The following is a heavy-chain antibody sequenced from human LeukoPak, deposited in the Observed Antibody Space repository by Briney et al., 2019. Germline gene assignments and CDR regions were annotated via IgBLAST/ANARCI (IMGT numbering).Heavy chain of an antibody. CDR2: IYDSGST. J-gene: IGHJ4*02. V-gene: IGHV4-39*07. Sequence: SETLSLTCTVSGGSIRSSYYYWGWIRQPPGKGLEWIGSIYDSGSTNYNPSLKSRVTISVDTSKNQFSLKLSSVTAADTAVYYCARVRLYYGSGSYYKGGLHFDYWGQGTLVTVSP. CDR1: GGSIRSSYYY. D-gene: IGHD3-10*01. CDR3: ARVRLYYGSGSYYKGGLHFDY.